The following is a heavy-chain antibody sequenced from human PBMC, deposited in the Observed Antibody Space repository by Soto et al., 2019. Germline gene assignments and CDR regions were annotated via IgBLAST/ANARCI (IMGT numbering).Heavy chain of an antibody. CDR3: ARWANDYSNDNYFDY. CDR2: IYYSGST. CDR1: GGSISSYY. V-gene: IGHV4-59*01. Sequence: PSETLSLTCTVSGGSISSYYWSWIRQPPGKGLEWIGYIYYSGSTNYNPSLKSRVTISVDTSKNQFSLKLSSVTAADTAVYYCARWANDYSNDNYFDYWGPGTLVTVSS. J-gene: IGHJ4*02. D-gene: IGHD4-4*01.